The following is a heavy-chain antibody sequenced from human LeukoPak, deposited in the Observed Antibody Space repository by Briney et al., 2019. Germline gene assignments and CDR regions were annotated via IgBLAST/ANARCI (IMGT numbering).Heavy chain of an antibody. V-gene: IGHV1-46*01. D-gene: IGHD2-2*01. Sequence: ASVKVSCKASGYTFTNYFMHWVRQAPGQGLEWMGIINPSDGSTSYAQKFQGRVAMTRDTSTSTAYVELSSLRSEDTAVYYCARVGHCSSTSCYHYFQHWGQGTLVTVSS. CDR2: INPSDGST. CDR1: GYTFTNYF. J-gene: IGHJ1*01. CDR3: ARVGHCSSTSCYHYFQH.